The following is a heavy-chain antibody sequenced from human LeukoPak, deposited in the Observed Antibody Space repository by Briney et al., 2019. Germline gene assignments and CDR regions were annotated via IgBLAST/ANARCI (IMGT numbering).Heavy chain of an antibody. Sequence: SETLSLTCAVYGGSFSGYYWSWIRQPPGKGLEWIGEINHSGSTNYNPSLKSRVTISLDTSKNQFSLKLSSVTAADTAVYYCASGGISTSEGNRNWFDPWGQGTLVTVST. CDR2: INHSGST. CDR3: ASGGISTSEGNRNWFDP. D-gene: IGHD6-6*01. V-gene: IGHV4-34*01. CDR1: GGSFSGYY. J-gene: IGHJ5*02.